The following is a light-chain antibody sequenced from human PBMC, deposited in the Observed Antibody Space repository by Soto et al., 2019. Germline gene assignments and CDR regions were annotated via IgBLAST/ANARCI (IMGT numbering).Light chain of an antibody. Sequence: QSVLTQPPSASGTPGQRVNISCSGSSSNIGSNYVYWYRQFPGTAPKLLIQRNNQRPSGVPARFSGSKSGTSASLAISGLRSDDEADYYCGGWDDSLSGPVFGGGTKRTVL. CDR1: SSNIGSNY. CDR2: RNN. CDR3: GGWDDSLSGPV. J-gene: IGLJ2*01. V-gene: IGLV1-47*01.